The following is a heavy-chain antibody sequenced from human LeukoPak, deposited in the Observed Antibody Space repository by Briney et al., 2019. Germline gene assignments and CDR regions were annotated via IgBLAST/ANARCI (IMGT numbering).Heavy chain of an antibody. CDR2: MNPNSGNT. CDR1: GYTFTSYD. CDR3: AVAAAQFDY. D-gene: IGHD6-13*01. V-gene: IGHV1-8*01. J-gene: IGHJ4*02. Sequence: APVKVSCKPSGYTFTSYDINWVRQATGQGLEWMGWMNPNSGNTGYAQKFQGRVTMTRNTSISTAYMELSSLRSEDSAVYYCAVAAAQFDYWGQGTLVTVSS.